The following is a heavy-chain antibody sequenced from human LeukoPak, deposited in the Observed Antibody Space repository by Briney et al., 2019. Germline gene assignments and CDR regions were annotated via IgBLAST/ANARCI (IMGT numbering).Heavy chain of an antibody. CDR1: GGSISSSNW. V-gene: IGHV4-4*02. CDR3: ARTPKGRITIFGVVIRDAFDI. CDR2: IYHSGST. D-gene: IGHD3-3*01. J-gene: IGHJ3*02. Sequence: PSGTLSLTCAVSGGSISSSNWWSWVRQPPGKGLEWIGEIYHSGSTNYNPSLKSRVTISVDTSKNQFSLKLSSVTAADTAVYYCARTPKGRITIFGVVIRDAFDIWGQGTMVTVSS.